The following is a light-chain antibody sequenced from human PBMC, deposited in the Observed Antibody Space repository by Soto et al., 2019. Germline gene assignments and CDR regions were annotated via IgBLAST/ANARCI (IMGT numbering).Light chain of an antibody. J-gene: IGKJ4*01. CDR1: QSVRAY. CDR2: DAS. V-gene: IGKV3-11*01. Sequence: EIVLTQSPDTLSLSPGERATLSCRASQSVRAYLAWYQQKPGQAPRLLIYDASNRATGIPARFSGSGSGTDFTLTISSLEPEDFAVYYCQQRSSWPRTFGGGTKVDIK. CDR3: QQRSSWPRT.